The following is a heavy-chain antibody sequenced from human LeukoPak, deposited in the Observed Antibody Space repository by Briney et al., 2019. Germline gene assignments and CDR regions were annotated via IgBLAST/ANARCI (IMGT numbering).Heavy chain of an antibody. V-gene: IGHV3-7*01. Sequence: GGSLRLSCAASGLNFSRNWMTWVRQAPGKGLEWVANIKEDGSAKSYVDSVKGRFTISRDNAKNSLYLQMRSLRVEDTAVYYCARDYDYFSGHNLDAYDIWGQGTTVTVSS. D-gene: IGHD2-15*01. CDR1: GLNFSRNW. J-gene: IGHJ3*02. CDR2: IKEDGSAK. CDR3: ARDYDYFSGHNLDAYDI.